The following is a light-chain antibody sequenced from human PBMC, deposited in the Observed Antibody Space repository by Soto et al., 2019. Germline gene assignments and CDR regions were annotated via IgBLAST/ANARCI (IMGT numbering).Light chain of an antibody. CDR1: QSVSSN. CDR3: QQYNDWWT. CDR2: DAS. V-gene: IGKV3-15*01. Sequence: EIVMTQSPATLSVSPGERATLSCRASQSVSSNLAWYQQKPGQAPRLLISDASTRATGIPARFSGSGSGTEFTLTISSLQSEDFAFYYCQQYNDWWTFGQGTKVDIK. J-gene: IGKJ1*01.